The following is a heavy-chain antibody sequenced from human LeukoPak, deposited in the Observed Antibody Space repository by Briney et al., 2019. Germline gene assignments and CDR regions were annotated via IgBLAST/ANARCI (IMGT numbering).Heavy chain of an antibody. CDR1: AYTFSSYG. CDR3: ARGGPRTVTTGHGFDY. J-gene: IGHJ4*02. D-gene: IGHD4-11*01. Sequence: GASVKVSCKASAYTFSSYGVSWVRQAPGQGLERMGWISPYNGYTNYAQNLQGRVTMTTETSTSTAYMELRSLRSDDAAVYYCARGGPRTVTTGHGFDYWGQGTLVTVSS. V-gene: IGHV1-18*01. CDR2: ISPYNGYT.